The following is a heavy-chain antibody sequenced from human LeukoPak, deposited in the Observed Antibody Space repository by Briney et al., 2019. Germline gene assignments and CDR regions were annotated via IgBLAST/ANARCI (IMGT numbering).Heavy chain of an antibody. J-gene: IGHJ4*02. CDR1: GGSISSSSYY. Sequence: PSETLSLTCTVSGGSISSSSYYWGWIRQPPGKGLEWIGYIYYNGSTNYNPSLKSRVTISVDTSKNQFSLKLSSVTAADTAVYYCARRGFYYGSGIDPGYYFDYWGQGTLVTVSS. CDR2: IYYNGST. V-gene: IGHV4-61*05. CDR3: ARRGFYYGSGIDPGYYFDY. D-gene: IGHD3-10*01.